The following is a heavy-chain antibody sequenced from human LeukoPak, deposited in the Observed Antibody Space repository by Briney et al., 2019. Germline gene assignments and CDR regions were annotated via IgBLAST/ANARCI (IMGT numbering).Heavy chain of an antibody. D-gene: IGHD6-13*01. J-gene: IGHJ4*02. CDR1: GYTFTGYY. Sequence: ASVKVSCKASGYTFTGYYMHWVRQAPGQGLEWMGIINPTGGSTTYAQKFQGRVTMTRDTSTSTVFMEVNSLRSEDTAVYYCALYSSTWYWGQGTLATVSS. CDR3: ALYSSTWY. V-gene: IGHV1-46*01. CDR2: INPTGGST.